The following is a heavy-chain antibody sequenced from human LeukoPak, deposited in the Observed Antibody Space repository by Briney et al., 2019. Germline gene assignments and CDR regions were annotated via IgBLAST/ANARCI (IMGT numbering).Heavy chain of an antibody. J-gene: IGHJ4*02. Sequence: PGRSLRLSCAASGFTFSSYAMHWVRQAPGKGLEWVAVISYDGSNKYYADSVKGRFTISRDNAKNSLYLQMNSLRAEDTAVYYCAGVPDDYTNYADYWGQGTLVTVSS. CDR2: ISYDGSNK. D-gene: IGHD4-11*01. CDR1: GFTFSSYA. CDR3: AGVPDDYTNYADY. V-gene: IGHV3-30*07.